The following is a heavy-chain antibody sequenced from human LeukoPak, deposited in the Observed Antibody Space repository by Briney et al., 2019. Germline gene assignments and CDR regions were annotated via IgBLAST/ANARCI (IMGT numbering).Heavy chain of an antibody. J-gene: IGHJ4*02. CDR3: AARPPVIVAGPFDY. Sequence: GGSLRLSCAASGFTFDGYAMHWVRQAPGRGLEWVSLISADGGSTYYADSVTGRFTIPRDNSKNTLYLQMTSLRAEDTAVYFCAARPPVIVAGPFDYWGQGILVTVSS. CDR1: GFTFDGYA. CDR2: ISADGGST. D-gene: IGHD5-12*01. V-gene: IGHV3-43*02.